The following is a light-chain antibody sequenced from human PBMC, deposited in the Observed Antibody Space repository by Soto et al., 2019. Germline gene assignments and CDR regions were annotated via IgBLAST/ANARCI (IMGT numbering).Light chain of an antibody. J-gene: IGKJ5*01. CDR1: QSISSY. CDR2: AAS. V-gene: IGKV1-39*01. CDR3: QQSYSTLPIT. Sequence: DLPMTQSPSSLSASVGDRVTITCRASQSISSYLNWYQQKPGKAPKLLIYAASSLQSGVPSRFXXXXXXXXXXXXXXSLQPEDFATYYCQQSYSTLPITFGQGTRLEIK.